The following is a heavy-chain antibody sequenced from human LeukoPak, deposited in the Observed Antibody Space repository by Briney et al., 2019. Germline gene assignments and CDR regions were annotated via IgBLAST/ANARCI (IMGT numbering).Heavy chain of an antibody. D-gene: IGHD3-9*01. V-gene: IGHV3-30*03. Sequence: GGSLRLSCAASGFTFSTYSMNWVRQAPGKGLEWAAVISYDGSNKYYADSVKGRFTISRDNSKNTLYLQMNSLRAEDTAVYYCARDLYYDILTGPDYWGQGTLVTVSS. CDR2: ISYDGSNK. CDR3: ARDLYYDILTGPDY. J-gene: IGHJ4*02. CDR1: GFTFSTYS.